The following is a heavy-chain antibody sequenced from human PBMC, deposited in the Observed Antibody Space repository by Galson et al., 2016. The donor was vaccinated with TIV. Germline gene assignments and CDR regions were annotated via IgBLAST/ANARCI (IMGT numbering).Heavy chain of an antibody. CDR2: IYNSGST. J-gene: IGHJ1*01. D-gene: IGHD1-26*01. Sequence: VSGGSISNSGYYWSWIRQHPGKGLEWIGNIYNSGSTYYKPSLKSRVTISVDTSKNLFSLSLTSVTAADTAVYYCARWAISGSYYDYFQRWGRGTRVTVSS. CDR1: GGSISNSGYY. CDR3: ARWAISGSYYDYFQR. V-gene: IGHV4-31*02.